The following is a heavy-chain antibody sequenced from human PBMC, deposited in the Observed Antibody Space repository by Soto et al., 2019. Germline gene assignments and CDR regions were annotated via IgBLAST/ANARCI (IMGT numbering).Heavy chain of an antibody. D-gene: IGHD6-6*01. CDR3: ARHNRRPVSSLYFDY. V-gene: IGHV4-39*01. Sequence: QLQLQESGPGLVKPSETLSLTCTVSGGSISSSSYYWGWIRQPPGKGLEWIGSIYYSGSTYYNPSLKSRVTISVDTSKNQFSLKLSSVTAADTAVYYCARHNRRPVSSLYFDYWGQGTLVTVSS. CDR2: IYYSGST. J-gene: IGHJ4*02. CDR1: GGSISSSSYY.